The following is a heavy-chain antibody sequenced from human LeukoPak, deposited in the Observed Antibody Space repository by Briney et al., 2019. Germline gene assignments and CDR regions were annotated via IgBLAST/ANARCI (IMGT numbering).Heavy chain of an antibody. Sequence: PSETLSLXCTVSGGSISSYYWSWLRQPPGKGLEWIGYIYYSGSTNYNPSLKSRVTISVDTSKNQFSLKLSSVTAADAAVYYCARSSGWGSSSVDYWGQGTLVTVSS. CDR2: IYYSGST. D-gene: IGHD6-13*01. CDR1: GGSISSYY. J-gene: IGHJ4*02. V-gene: IGHV4-59*01. CDR3: ARSSGWGSSSVDY.